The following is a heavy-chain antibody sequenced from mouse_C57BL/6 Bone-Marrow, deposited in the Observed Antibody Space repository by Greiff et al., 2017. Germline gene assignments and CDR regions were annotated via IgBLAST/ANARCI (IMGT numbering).Heavy chain of an antibody. CDR2: IYPGSGNT. CDR1: GYTFTDYY. CDR3: ARGGLRRRLYYAMGY. V-gene: IGHV1-76*01. Sequence: QVQLQQSGAELVRPGASVKLSCKASGYTFTDYYINWVKQRPGQGLEWIARIYPGSGNTYYNEKFKGKATLTAEKSSSTAYMQLSSLTAEDSAVYFCARGGLRRRLYYAMGYWGQGTSVTVSS. D-gene: IGHD2-4*01. J-gene: IGHJ4*01.